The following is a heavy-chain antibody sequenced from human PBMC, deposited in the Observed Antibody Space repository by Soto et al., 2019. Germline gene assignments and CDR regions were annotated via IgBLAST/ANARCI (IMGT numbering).Heavy chain of an antibody. J-gene: IGHJ6*02. CDR1: GFTFSSYS. V-gene: IGHV3-21*01. CDR3: ARDWLSVAGKTDYYYGMDV. D-gene: IGHD6-19*01. CDR2: ISSLSSHI. Sequence: AGGSLRLSCAASGFTFSSYSVNGVRQAPGKGLEWVSSISSLSSHIYYADSVKGRFTISRDNAKNSLYLQRNSLRAEDTAVYYCARDWLSVAGKTDYYYGMDVWGQGTTVTVSS.